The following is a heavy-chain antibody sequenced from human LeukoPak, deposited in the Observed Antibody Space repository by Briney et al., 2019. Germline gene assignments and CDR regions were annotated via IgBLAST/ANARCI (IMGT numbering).Heavy chain of an antibody. V-gene: IGHV4-59*08. CDR1: GGSISSYY. CDR3: VIGRDRLAFDI. CDR2: IYYSGST. J-gene: IGHJ3*02. D-gene: IGHD3-22*01. Sequence: SETLSLTCTVSGGSISSYYWSWIRQPPGKGLEWIGYIYYSGSTNYNPPLKSRVTISVDTSKNQFSLKLSSVTAADTAVYYCVIGRDRLAFDIWGQGTMVTVSS.